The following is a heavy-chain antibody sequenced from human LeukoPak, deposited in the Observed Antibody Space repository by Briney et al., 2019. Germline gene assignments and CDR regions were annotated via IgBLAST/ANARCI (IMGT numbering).Heavy chain of an antibody. CDR2: INHSGST. Sequence: NPSETLSLTCAVYGGSFSCYYWSWVRQPPGKGLEWIGEINHSGSTNYNPSLKSRVTISVDTSKNQFSLKLSSVTAADTAVYYCARGLIDYDSSDRPGWFDHWGQGTLVTVSS. D-gene: IGHD3-22*01. V-gene: IGHV4-34*01. CDR1: GGSFSCYY. CDR3: ARGLIDYDSSDRPGWFDH. J-gene: IGHJ5*02.